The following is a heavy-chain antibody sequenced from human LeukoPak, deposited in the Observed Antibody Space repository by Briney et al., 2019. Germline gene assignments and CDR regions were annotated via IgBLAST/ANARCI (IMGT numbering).Heavy chain of an antibody. CDR2: INGEVITT. V-gene: IGHV3-74*01. J-gene: IGHJ4*02. CDR3: ARSGYSSGWYYFDY. CDR1: GFTFSSYW. Sequence: PGGSLTLSCAASGFTFSSYWIHWVRQAPGKGLVWVSRINGEVITTSYPDSVKGRLTISRDNAKNTLYLQMNSLRAEDTAVYYCARSGYSSGWYYFDYWGQGTLVTVSS. D-gene: IGHD6-19*01.